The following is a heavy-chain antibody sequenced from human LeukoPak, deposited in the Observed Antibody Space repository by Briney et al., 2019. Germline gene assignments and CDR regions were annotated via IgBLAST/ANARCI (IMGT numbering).Heavy chain of an antibody. CDR1: GFTFSSYW. CDR2: IKQDGSEK. J-gene: IGHJ4*02. CDR3: AREIGSGWYEFDY. D-gene: IGHD6-19*01. V-gene: IGHV3-7*01. Sequence: GGSLRLSCAASGFTFSSYWMSWVRQAPGKGLEWVANIKQDGSEKYYVDSVKGRFTISRDNAKNSLYLQMNSLRAEDTAVYYCAREIGSGWYEFDYWGQGTLVTVSS.